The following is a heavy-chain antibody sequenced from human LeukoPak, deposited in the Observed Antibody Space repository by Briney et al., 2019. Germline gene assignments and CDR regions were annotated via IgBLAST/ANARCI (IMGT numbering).Heavy chain of an antibody. J-gene: IGHJ4*02. V-gene: IGHV3-21*01. Sequence: PGGSLRLSCAASGFTFSSYSMNWVRQAPGKGLEWVSSISSSSSYIYYADSVKGRFTISRDNAKNSLYLQMNSLRAEDTAAYYCARGTPIVVVPAALYYFDYWGQGTLVTVSS. CDR1: GFTFSSYS. CDR3: ARGTPIVVVPAALYYFDY. D-gene: IGHD2-2*01. CDR2: ISSSSSYI.